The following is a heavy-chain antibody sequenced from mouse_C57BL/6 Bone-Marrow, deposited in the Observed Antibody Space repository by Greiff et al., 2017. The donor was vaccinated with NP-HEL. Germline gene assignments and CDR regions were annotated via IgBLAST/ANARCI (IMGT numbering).Heavy chain of an antibody. CDR2: IRSKSSNYAT. CDR3: VRELRRYWYFDV. J-gene: IGHJ1*03. D-gene: IGHD1-1*01. Sequence: EVQRVESGGGLVQPKGSLKLSCAAYGFTFNTYAMHWVRQAPGKGLEWVARIRSKSSNYATYYADSVKDRFTISRDDSQSMLYLQMNNLKTEDTAMYYCVRELRRYWYFDVWGTGTTVTVSS. CDR1: GFTFNTYA. V-gene: IGHV10-3*01.